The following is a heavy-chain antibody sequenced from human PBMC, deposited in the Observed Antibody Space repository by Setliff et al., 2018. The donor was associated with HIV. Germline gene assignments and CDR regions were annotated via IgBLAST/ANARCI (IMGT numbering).Heavy chain of an antibody. CDR1: GLSFDDYA. V-gene: IGHV3-49*04. D-gene: IGHD3-3*01. CDR2: IRSKTFGGTA. J-gene: IGHJ4*02. CDR3: TRDRRGSNSWSGYKGGFDY. Sequence: GGSLRLSCTASGLSFDDYALTWVRQAPGKGLEWVGFIRSKTFGGTAEYAASVKGRFTISRDDSKTIAYLQMNSLTTEDTAVYFCTRDRRGSNSWSGYKGGFDYWGQGTLVTVSS.